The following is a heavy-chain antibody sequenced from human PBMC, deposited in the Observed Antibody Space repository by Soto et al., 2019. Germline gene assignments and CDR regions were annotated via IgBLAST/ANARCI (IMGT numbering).Heavy chain of an antibody. J-gene: IGHJ4*02. V-gene: IGHV3-30-3*01. Sequence: PGGSLRLSCAASGFTFSSYAMHWVRQAPGKGLEWVAVISYDGSNKYYADSVKGRFTISRDNSKNTLYLQMNSLRAEDTAVYYCARTFRGGDCYSADYWGQGTL. CDR3: ARTFRGGDCYSADY. CDR1: GFTFSSYA. D-gene: IGHD2-21*02. CDR2: ISYDGSNK.